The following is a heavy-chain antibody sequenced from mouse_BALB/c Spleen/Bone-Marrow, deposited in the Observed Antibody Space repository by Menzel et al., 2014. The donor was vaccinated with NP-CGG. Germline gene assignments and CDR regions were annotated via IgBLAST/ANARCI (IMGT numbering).Heavy chain of an antibody. CDR2: VNPYNGGT. D-gene: IGHD2-14*01. J-gene: IGHJ3*01. V-gene: IGHV1-19*01. Sequence: EVHLVESGPELVKPGASVKMSCKASGYTFTDYYMDWVKQSHGESFEWIGRVNPYNGGTSYNQKFKGKATLTVDKSSNTAYMELNSLTSEDSAVYYCARAYYRYKDLGFAYWGQGTLVTVSA. CDR3: ARAYYRYKDLGFAY. CDR1: GYTFTDYY.